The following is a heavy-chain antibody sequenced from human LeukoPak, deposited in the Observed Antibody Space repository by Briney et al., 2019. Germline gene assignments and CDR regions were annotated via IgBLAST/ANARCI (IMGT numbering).Heavy chain of an antibody. CDR2: ISSSSSYI. V-gene: IGHV3-21*04. J-gene: IGHJ4*02. D-gene: IGHD5-18*01. Sequence: KPGGSLRLSCAASGFTFSSYSMNSVRQAPGKGLEWVSSISSSSSYIYYADSVKGRFTISRDNAKNSLYLQMNSLRAEDTAVYYCASEPRIQLWMGPFDYWGQGTLVTVSS. CDR3: ASEPRIQLWMGPFDY. CDR1: GFTFSSYS.